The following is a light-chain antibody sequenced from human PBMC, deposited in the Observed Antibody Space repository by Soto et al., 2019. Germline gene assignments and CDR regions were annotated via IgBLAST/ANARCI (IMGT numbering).Light chain of an antibody. CDR2: GAS. CDR1: EFIISSY. Sequence: EIVLTQSPGTLSLSPGERATLSCRASEFIISSYLVWFQQKPGQAPRLLIYGASSRATGIPDRFSGSGSGTDFTLTISRLEPEDFAVYYCQQYGSSPLTFGPGTKVDIK. V-gene: IGKV3-20*01. J-gene: IGKJ3*01. CDR3: QQYGSSPLT.